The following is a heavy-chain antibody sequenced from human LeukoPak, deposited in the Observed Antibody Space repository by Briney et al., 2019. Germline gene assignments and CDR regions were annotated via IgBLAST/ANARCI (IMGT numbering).Heavy chain of an antibody. CDR2: MNPNRGNT. D-gene: IGHD6-25*01. Sequence: ASVKVPCKASGYTFTNYDINWVRQATGQGLEWMGWMNPNRGNTGYTQKFQDRVTISRNTSISTAYMELSSLRSEDTAVYYCARGSRSSGLGFESWGQGTLVTVSS. J-gene: IGHJ4*02. CDR1: GYTFTNYD. V-gene: IGHV1-8*03. CDR3: ARGSRSSGLGFES.